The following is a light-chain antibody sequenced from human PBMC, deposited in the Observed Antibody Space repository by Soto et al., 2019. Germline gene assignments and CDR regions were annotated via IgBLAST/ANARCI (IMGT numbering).Light chain of an antibody. V-gene: IGKV1-5*03. Sequence: DIQMTQSPSTLSASVGDRVIITCRASQSISACLAWYQQKPGKAPKRLIYKASILESGVPSRFSGSGSGTEFTLTISGLQPDDFATYYCQQYNSNPLTFGGGTKVEIK. CDR3: QQYNSNPLT. J-gene: IGKJ4*01. CDR2: KAS. CDR1: QSISAC.